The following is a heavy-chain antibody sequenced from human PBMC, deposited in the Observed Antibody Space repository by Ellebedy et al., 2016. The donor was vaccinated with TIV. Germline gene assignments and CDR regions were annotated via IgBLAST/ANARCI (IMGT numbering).Heavy chain of an antibody. J-gene: IGHJ5*02. CDR1: GFTFTSYW. D-gene: IGHD5-12*01. Sequence: GGSLRLSXAGPGFTFTSYWMSWVRQAPGKGLEWVANINQDGSEKYYVDSVKGRFTISRDNAKNSLYLQMNNLRAEDTAVYSCGREWQEWLVPWGQGTPVT. CDR3: GREWQEWLVP. CDR2: INQDGSEK. V-gene: IGHV3-7*01.